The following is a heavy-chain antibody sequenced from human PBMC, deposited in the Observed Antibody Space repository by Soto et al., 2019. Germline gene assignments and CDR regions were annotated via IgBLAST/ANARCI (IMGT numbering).Heavy chain of an antibody. CDR1: GFTFSSYG. CDR2: IWYDGSNK. D-gene: IGHD5-12*01. J-gene: IGHJ2*01. V-gene: IGHV3-33*01. Sequence: QVQLVESGGGVVQPGRSLRLSCAASGFTFSSYGMHWVRQAPGKGLEWVAVIWYDGSNKYYADSVKGRFTISRDNSKNTLYLQMNSLRAEDTAVYYCARSEWLRKLHKDRGYFDLWGRGTLVTVSS. CDR3: ARSEWLRKLHKDRGYFDL.